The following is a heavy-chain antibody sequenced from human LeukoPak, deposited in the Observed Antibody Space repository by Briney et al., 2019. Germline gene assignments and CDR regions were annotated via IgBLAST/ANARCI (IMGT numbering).Heavy chain of an antibody. V-gene: IGHV3-11*01. CDR3: AKRGKSLSGTPLYYFDY. Sequence: GGSLRPSCAASGFTFSDYYMSWIRQAPGKRLEWVSYISSSGSTIYYADSVKGRFTISRDNAKNSLYLQMNRVRAEDTAAYYCAKRGKSLSGTPLYYFDYWGQGTLVTVSS. J-gene: IGHJ4*02. D-gene: IGHD1-7*01. CDR1: GFTFSDYY. CDR2: ISSSGSTI.